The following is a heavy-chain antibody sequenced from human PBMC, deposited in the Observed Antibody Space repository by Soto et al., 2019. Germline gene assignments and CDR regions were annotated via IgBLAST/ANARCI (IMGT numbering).Heavy chain of an antibody. CDR1: GLTFSSYA. D-gene: IGHD3-22*01. J-gene: IGHJ3*02. CDR2: ISYDGSNK. Sequence: PGWSLRLSCAASGLTFSSYAMHWVGQPPGKGLEWVAVISYDGSNKYYADSVKGRFTISRDNSKNTLYLQMNSLRAEDTAVYYCARDEGDRVVVITSAFDIWGQGTMVTVSS. V-gene: IGHV3-30-3*01. CDR3: ARDEGDRVVVITSAFDI.